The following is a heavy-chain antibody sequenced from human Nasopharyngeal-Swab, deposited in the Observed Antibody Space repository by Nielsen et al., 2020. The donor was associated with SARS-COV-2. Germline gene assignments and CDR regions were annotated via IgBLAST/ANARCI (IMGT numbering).Heavy chain of an antibody. Sequence: SLKISCAASGFTFSSYEMNWVRQAPGKGLEWVSYISSSGSTIYYADSVKGRFTISRDNAKNSLYLQMNSLRAEDTAVYYCARPPHGGPVALKNAFDIWGQGTMVTVSS. V-gene: IGHV3-48*03. CDR1: GFTFSSYE. J-gene: IGHJ3*02. CDR3: ARPPHGGPVALKNAFDI. CDR2: ISSSGSTI. D-gene: IGHD3-16*01.